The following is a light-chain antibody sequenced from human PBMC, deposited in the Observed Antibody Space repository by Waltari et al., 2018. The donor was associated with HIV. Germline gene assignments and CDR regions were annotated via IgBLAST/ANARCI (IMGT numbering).Light chain of an antibody. CDR1: TSNIGSYY. CDR2: RNN. V-gene: IGLV1-47*01. Sequence: QSVLTQPPSASGTPGQRVTISCSGSTSNIGSYYVYWYQQLPGTAPKLLIYRNNQRPSGVPDRFSGSKSGTSASLAISGLRSEDEADYYCASYAGSNNLIFGGGTKLTVL. J-gene: IGLJ2*01. CDR3: ASYAGSNNLI.